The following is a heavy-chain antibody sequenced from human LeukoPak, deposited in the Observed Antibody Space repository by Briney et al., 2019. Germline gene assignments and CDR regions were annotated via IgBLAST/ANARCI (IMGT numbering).Heavy chain of an antibody. J-gene: IGHJ4*02. V-gene: IGHV3-30*02. Sequence: PGGSLRHSCAASGFTFSSYGMYWVRQAPGKGLEWVAFIRYDGSNKYYADSVKGRFTISRDNSKNTLYLQMNSLRAEDTAVYYCAKDTTSAYGFDYWGQGTLVTVSS. CDR3: AKDTTSAYGFDY. CDR1: GFTFSSYG. D-gene: IGHD1-1*01. CDR2: IRYDGSNK.